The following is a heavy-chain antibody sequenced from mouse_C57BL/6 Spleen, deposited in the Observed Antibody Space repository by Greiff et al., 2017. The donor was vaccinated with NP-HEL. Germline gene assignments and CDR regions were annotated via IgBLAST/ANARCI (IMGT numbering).Heavy chain of an antibody. J-gene: IGHJ4*01. CDR3: AREYYGQYAMDY. CDR2: ISSGSSTI. CDR1: GFTFSDYG. Sequence: EVKLQESGGGLVKPGGSLKLSCAASGFTFSDYGMHWVRQAPEKGLEWVAYISSGSSTIYYADTVKGRFTISRDNAKNTLFLQMTSLRSEDTAMYYCAREYYGQYAMDYWGQGTSVTVSS. V-gene: IGHV5-17*01. D-gene: IGHD1-1*01.